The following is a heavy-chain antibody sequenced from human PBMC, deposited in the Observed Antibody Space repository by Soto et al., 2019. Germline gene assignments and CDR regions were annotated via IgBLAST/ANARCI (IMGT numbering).Heavy chain of an antibody. D-gene: IGHD3-3*01. Sequence: QVQLVQSGADVKKPGSSVKVSCKVSGGTFNNYAISWVRQAPGQGLEWMGGIIPIFSTSDYAQKFQGRVTISADESTSTAYMELTSLTSEDTAVYYCASPNQFFTTMEWTRSYFVYWGQGTLVTVSS. CDR1: GGTFNNYA. J-gene: IGHJ4*02. V-gene: IGHV1-69*01. CDR2: IIPIFSTS. CDR3: ASPNQFFTTMEWTRSYFVY.